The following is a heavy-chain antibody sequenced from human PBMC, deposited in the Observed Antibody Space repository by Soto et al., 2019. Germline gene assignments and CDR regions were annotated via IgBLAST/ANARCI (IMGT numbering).Heavy chain of an antibody. J-gene: IGHJ4*02. Sequence: QVQLQESGPGLVRPAETLSLICSVSTDSMRTYSWTWIRQSPGKGLEWIGYVYHTGRTEYNPSLESRGTISIDMSKKQFSLQLTSVTAADTAVYFCARDATTGLLEFWGQGTLVTVSS. CDR3: ARDATTGLLEF. V-gene: IGHV4-59*01. CDR1: TDSMRTYS. CDR2: VYHTGRT.